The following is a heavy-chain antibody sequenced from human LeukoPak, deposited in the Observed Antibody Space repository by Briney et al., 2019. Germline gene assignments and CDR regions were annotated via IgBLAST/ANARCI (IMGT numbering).Heavy chain of an antibody. CDR3: ARRYSSYYYGMDV. CDR1: GFTFSTYA. CDR2: LSYDGYHE. J-gene: IGHJ6*02. Sequence: PGGSLRLSCAASGFTFSTYAMHWVRQAPGRGLEWVAVLSYDGYHEYYADSVKGRFTISRDNSKNTLYLQMNSLRAEDTAVYYCARRYSSYYYGMDVWGQGTTVTVSS. D-gene: IGHD5-18*01. V-gene: IGHV3-30-3*01.